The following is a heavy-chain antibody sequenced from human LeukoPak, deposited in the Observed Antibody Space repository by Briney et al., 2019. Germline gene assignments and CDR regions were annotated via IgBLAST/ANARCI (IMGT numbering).Heavy chain of an antibody. J-gene: IGHJ6*02. CDR3: ARVANITTFGMDV. D-gene: IGHD3-9*01. CDR1: VFTFSSYS. Sequence: GGSLRLSCADCVFTFSSYSVNWVGQAPGRGREGVSYISISSSTIYYADSVKGRFTISSDNVKNSLYLQMNSLRDEDTAVYYCARVANITTFGMDVWGQGTTATVSS. V-gene: IGHV3-48*02. CDR2: ISISSSTI.